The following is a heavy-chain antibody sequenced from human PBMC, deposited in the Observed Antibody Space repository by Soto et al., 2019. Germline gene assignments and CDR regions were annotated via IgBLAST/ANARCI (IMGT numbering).Heavy chain of an antibody. D-gene: IGHD5-18*01. J-gene: IGHJ4*02. CDR3: TKVVPNSNGKGYFEY. CDR1: GFTFSTYA. CDR2: ISDSGDKT. Sequence: GGSLRLSCAASGFTFSTYAMSWVRQAPEKGLEWVSSISDSGDKTFYADSVKGRFAISRDNSENTLYLQMNNLRAEDMAIYYCTKVVPNSNGKGYFEYWGQGTLVTVSS. V-gene: IGHV3-23*01.